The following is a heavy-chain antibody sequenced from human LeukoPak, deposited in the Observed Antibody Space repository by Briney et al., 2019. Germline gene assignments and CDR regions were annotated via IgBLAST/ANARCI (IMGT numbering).Heavy chain of an antibody. V-gene: IGHV3-74*01. CDR1: GVRFSWSW. J-gene: IGHJ4*02. Sequence: WGSLTLSCSASGVRFSWSWMHWVRQAPGKGLVWVSHINSDGTTTSFADSVSGRFTISRDNTQGMVYLQMNSRRAEDTAVYYCATDGSYGLTYWGQGTLVTVSS. CDR3: ATDGSYGLTY. CDR2: INSDGTTT. D-gene: IGHD3-16*01.